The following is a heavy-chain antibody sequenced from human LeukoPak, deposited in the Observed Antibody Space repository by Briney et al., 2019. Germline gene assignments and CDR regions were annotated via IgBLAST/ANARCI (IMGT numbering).Heavy chain of an antibody. CDR2: ISGSGGST. CDR3: AKANRLGPSRYFDY. J-gene: IGHJ4*02. V-gene: IGHV3-23*01. D-gene: IGHD2-8*01. CDR1: GFTFSSYA. Sequence: GGSLRLSCAASGFTFSSYAMSWVRQAPGKGLEWVSAISGSGGSTYYADSVKGRFTISRDNSKNSLYLQMNSLRAEDTAVYYCAKANRLGPSRYFDYWGQGTLVTVSS.